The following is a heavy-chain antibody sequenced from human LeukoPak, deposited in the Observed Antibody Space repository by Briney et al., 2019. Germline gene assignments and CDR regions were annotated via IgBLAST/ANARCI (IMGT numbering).Heavy chain of an antibody. CDR2: ISWNSGSI. D-gene: IGHD3-3*01. CDR1: GFTFDDYA. CDR3: AKEVNFWSGYRFDY. Sequence: GRSLRLSCAASGFTFDDYAMHWVRQAPGKGLEWVSGISWNSGSIGYADSVKGRFTISRDNAKNSLYLQMNSLRAEDTALYYCAKEVNFWSGYRFDYWGQGTLVTVSS. J-gene: IGHJ4*02. V-gene: IGHV3-9*01.